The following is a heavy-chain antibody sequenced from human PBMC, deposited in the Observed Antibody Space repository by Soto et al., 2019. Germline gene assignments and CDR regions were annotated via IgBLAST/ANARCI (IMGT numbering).Heavy chain of an antibody. CDR3: ARVTLKAGNWFDP. V-gene: IGHV1-2*02. CDR1: GYTFTDYF. J-gene: IGHJ5*02. CDR2: INPKSRGT. Sequence: ASVKVSCKASGYTFTDYFIHWVRRAPGQGFEWMGWINPKSRGTTYAQKFQGRVTMTRDTSNSTAYMELRGLRSDDTAIYYCARVTLKAGNWFDPWGQGTLVTVSP.